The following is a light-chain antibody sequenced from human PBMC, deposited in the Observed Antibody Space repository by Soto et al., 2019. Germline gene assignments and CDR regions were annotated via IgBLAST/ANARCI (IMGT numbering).Light chain of an antibody. CDR3: TLYAGTNNPYV. V-gene: IGLV2-8*01. CDR1: SSDVGDYNY. Sequence: QSALTQPPSASGSPGQSVTISCTGTSSDVGDYNYVSWYQQHPGKAPKLMIFEVSKRPSGVPDRFSGSKSGNTASLTVSGLQAEDEADYYCTLYAGTNNPYVFGTGTKLTVL. J-gene: IGLJ1*01. CDR2: EVS.